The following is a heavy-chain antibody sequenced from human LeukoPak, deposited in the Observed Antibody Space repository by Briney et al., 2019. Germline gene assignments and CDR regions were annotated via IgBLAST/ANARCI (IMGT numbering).Heavy chain of an antibody. CDR2: IWYDGSNK. CDR3: GKSFCSSTSCYSSYYYYYMDV. J-gene: IGHJ6*03. Sequence: PGGSLRLSCAASGFTFSSYGMHWVRQAPGKGLEWVAVIWYDGSNKYYADSVKGRFTISRDNSKNTLYLQMNSLRAEDTAVYYCGKSFCSSTSCYSSYYYYYMDVWGKGTTVTVSS. CDR1: GFTFSSYG. D-gene: IGHD2-2*01. V-gene: IGHV3-33*06.